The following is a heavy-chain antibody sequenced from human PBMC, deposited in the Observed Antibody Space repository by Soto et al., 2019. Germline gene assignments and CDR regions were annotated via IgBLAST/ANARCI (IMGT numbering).Heavy chain of an antibody. CDR3: ARARWSYDIFAPRLFYY. D-gene: IGHD3-9*01. CDR2: INPSGGST. V-gene: IGHV1-46*03. J-gene: IGHJ4*02. CDR1: GYTFTSYY. Sequence: GASVKVSCKASGYTFTSYYMHWVRQAPGQGLEWMGIINPSGGSTSYAQKFQGRVTMTRDTSTSTVYMELSSLRSEDTAVYYCARARWSYDIFAPRLFYYCGQGTLVPVSS.